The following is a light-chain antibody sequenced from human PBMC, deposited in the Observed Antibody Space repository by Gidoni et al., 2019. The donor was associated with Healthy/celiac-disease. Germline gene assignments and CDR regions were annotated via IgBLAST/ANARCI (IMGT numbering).Light chain of an antibody. CDR3: QQRSNWPT. J-gene: IGKJ3*01. V-gene: IGKV3-11*01. CDR2: DAS. CDR1: QGVSSY. Sequence: EIVLTQSPATLSLSPGERATLSCRASQGVSSYLAWYQQKPGQAPRLLIYDASNRATGIPARFSGSGSGTDFTLTISSLEPEDFAVYYCQQRSNWPTFGPXTKVDIK.